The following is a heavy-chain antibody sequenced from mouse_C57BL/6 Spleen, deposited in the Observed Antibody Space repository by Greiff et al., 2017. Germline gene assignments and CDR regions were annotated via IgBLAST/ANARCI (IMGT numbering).Heavy chain of an antibody. CDR2: ISDGGSYT. CDR1: GFTFSSYA. V-gene: IGHV5-4*01. CDR3: ARDHITKVVATWDYAMGC. Sequence: EVKLVESGGGLVKPGGSLKLSCEASGFTFSSYAMSWVRQTPEKRLEWVATISDGGSYTYYPDNVKGRFTIAIDNAKNNPYLQMSQLKSEDTAMYYCARDHITKVVATWDYAMGCWGQGASVTVSS. D-gene: IGHD1-1*01. J-gene: IGHJ4*01.